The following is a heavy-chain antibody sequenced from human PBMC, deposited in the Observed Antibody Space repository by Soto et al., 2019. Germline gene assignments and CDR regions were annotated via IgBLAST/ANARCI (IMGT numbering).Heavy chain of an antibody. CDR3: ATERELVVVAETTIRYSGMDA. Sequence: PGGSLRLSCAASGFTFSSFWMAWVRQAPGKGLEWVANINQDGSEKYYVDSMKGRFTISRDNAKNSLYLEMNSLRAEDTAVYYCATERELVVVAETTIRYSGMDAWGQGTRVTVSS. J-gene: IGHJ6*02. V-gene: IGHV3-7*03. CDR2: INQDGSEK. CDR1: GFTFSSFW. D-gene: IGHD2-15*01.